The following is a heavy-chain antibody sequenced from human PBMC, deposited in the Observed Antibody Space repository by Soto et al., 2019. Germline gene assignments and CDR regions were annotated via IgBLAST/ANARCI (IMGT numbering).Heavy chain of an antibody. V-gene: IGHV1-18*04. D-gene: IGHD7-27*01. J-gene: IGHJ6*02. CDR3: ARGLGTNGLDV. CDR2: ISTYNGNT. Sequence: QVQLLQSGAEVKKPGASVKVSCKASGYRFTTYGITWVRLAPGQGLGWLGGISTYNGNTDYAQNLQDRVTMTTETSTSTAYMEVTSLTSDDTAVYYCARGLGTNGLDVWGQGTTVTVSS. CDR1: GYRFTTYG.